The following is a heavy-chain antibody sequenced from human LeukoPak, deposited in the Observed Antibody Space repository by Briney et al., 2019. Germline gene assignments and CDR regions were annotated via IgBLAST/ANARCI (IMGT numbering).Heavy chain of an antibody. CDR1: GYTFSNYD. CDR3: ARAHMYYYDNTGPPPFDY. Sequence: ASVKVSCKASGYTFSNYDISWVRQAPGQGLEWMGWISAYNGDTSYAQKLQDRVTMTTDTSTSTAYMELRSLRSDDTAVYYCARAHMYYYDNTGPPPFDYWGQGTLVTVSS. V-gene: IGHV1-18*01. CDR2: ISAYNGDT. D-gene: IGHD3-22*01. J-gene: IGHJ4*02.